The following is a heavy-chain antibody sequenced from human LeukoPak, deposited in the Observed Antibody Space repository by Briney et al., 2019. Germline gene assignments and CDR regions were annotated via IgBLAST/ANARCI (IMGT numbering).Heavy chain of an antibody. D-gene: IGHD2-2*01. V-gene: IGHV4-30-2*01. Sequence: PSETLSLTCTVSGGSISSGGYYWSWIRQPPGKGLEWIGYIYHSGSTYYNPSLKSRVTISVDRSKNQFSLKLSSVTAADTAVYYCARDLEVECSSTSCYSFYYYYMDVWGKGTTVTVSS. CDR1: GGSISSGGYY. CDR2: IYHSGST. J-gene: IGHJ6*03. CDR3: ARDLEVECSSTSCYSFYYYYMDV.